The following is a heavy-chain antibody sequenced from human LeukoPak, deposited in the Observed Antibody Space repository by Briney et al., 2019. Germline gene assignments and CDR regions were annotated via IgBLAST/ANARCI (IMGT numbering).Heavy chain of an antibody. V-gene: IGHV4-4*07. CDR2: VSSSGTT. CDR3: ARGVYIAAAQYGY. J-gene: IGHJ4*02. Sequence: SETLSLTCTVSGASISNYFWHWIRHPAGKGLEWIGRVSSSGTTNYNPSLKSRVTISVDTSKNQFSLKLSSVTAADTAAYYCARGVYIAAAQYGYWGQGTLVTVSS. CDR1: GASISNYF. D-gene: IGHD6-13*01.